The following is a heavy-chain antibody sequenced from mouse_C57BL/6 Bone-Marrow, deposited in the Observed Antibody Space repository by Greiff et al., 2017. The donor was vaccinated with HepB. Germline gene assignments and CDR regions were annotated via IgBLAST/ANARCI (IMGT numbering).Heavy chain of an antibody. J-gene: IGHJ3*01. V-gene: IGHV5-4*01. CDR2: ISDGGSYT. D-gene: IGHD4-1*01. Sequence: EVKLVESGGGLVKPGGSLKLSCAASGFTFSSYAMSWVRQTPEKRLEWVATISDGGSYTYYPDNVKGRFTISRDNAKNNLYLQMSHLKSEDTAMYYCAREGTGREAYWGQGTLVTVSA. CDR1: GFTFSSYA. CDR3: AREGTGREAY.